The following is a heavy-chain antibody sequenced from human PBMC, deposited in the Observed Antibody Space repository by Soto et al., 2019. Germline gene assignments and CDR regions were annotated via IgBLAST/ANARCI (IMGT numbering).Heavy chain of an antibody. Sequence: SVKVSCKASGGTFSSYTISWVRQALGQGLEWMGRIIPILGIANYAQKFQGRVTITADKSTSTAYMELSSLRSEDTAVYYCASCYWWGSPHLYYLDYPAQGTLVTVSA. CDR1: GGTFSSYT. V-gene: IGHV1-69*02. D-gene: IGHD3-16*01. J-gene: IGHJ4*02. CDR2: IIPILGIA. CDR3: ASCYWWGSPHLYYLDY.